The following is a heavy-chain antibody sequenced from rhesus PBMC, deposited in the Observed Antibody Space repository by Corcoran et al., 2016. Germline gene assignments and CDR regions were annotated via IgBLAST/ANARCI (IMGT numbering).Heavy chain of an antibody. CDR2: SCGRSSIT. CDR3: ARRGSGWYNSVDV. Sequence: QVQLQGSDPGLVKPSETLSLTCAVSGGSISSSNWWSWIRPPPGTGLELIGKSCGRSSITNYKPARKTRDTIAKETAKNQVALKLSSVTAADTAVYYCARRGSGWYNSVDVWGQGVLVTVPS. J-gene: IGHJ5-2*01. D-gene: IGHD6-31*01. V-gene: IGHV4-65*02. CDR1: GGSISSSNW.